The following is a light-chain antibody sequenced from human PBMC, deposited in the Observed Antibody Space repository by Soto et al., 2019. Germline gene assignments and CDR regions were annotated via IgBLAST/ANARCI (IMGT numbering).Light chain of an antibody. Sequence: EIVLTQSPDTLAVSPGEVSTLSCWASQIVTSNLAWYQQKPGQAPRLLIYDASNRATGIPARFSGSGSGTDFTLTISSLEPEDFAVYYCQQRSNPLTFGGGTKVDIK. V-gene: IGKV3-11*01. CDR3: QQRSNPLT. CDR1: QIVTSN. CDR2: DAS. J-gene: IGKJ4*01.